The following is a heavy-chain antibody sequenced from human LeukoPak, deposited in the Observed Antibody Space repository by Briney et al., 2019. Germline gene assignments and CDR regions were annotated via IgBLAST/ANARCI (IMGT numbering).Heavy chain of an antibody. J-gene: IGHJ6*03. Sequence: SETLSLTCTVSGGSISSYYWSWIWQPPGKGLEWIGYIYYSGSTNYNPSLKSRVTISVDTSKNQFSLKLSSVTAADTAVYYCALSYGYYYYYYMDVWGKGTTVTISS. CDR1: GGSISSYY. V-gene: IGHV4-59*01. CDR2: IYYSGST. CDR3: ALSYGYYYYYYMDV. D-gene: IGHD4-17*01.